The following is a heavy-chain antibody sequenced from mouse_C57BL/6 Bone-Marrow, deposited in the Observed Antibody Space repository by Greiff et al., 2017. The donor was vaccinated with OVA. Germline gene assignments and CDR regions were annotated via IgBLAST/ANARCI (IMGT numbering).Heavy chain of an antibody. CDR1: GYTFTSYW. CDR3: ARSGFYYGYDGSYWYFDV. CDR2: IYPSDSET. J-gene: IGHJ1*03. D-gene: IGHD2-2*01. V-gene: IGHV1-61*01. Sequence: QVQLQQPGAELVRPGSSVKLSCKASGYTFTSYWMDWVKQRPGQGLEWIGNIYPSDSETHYNQKFKDKATLTVDKSSSTAYMQLRSLTSEDSAVYYCARSGFYYGYDGSYWYFDVWGTGTTVTVSS.